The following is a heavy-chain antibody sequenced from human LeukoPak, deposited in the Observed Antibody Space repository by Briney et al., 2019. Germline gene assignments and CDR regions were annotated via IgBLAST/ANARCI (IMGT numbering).Heavy chain of an antibody. CDR1: GFIFSSYW. CDR2: IKQDGSEK. J-gene: IGHJ3*02. CDR3: ANLI. Sequence: GGSLRLSCAASGFIFSSYWMSWVRQAPGKGLEWVANIKQDGSEKYYVDSVKGRFTISRDNAKNSLYLQMDSLRVEDTAVYYCANLIWGQGTMVTVSS. V-gene: IGHV3-7*03.